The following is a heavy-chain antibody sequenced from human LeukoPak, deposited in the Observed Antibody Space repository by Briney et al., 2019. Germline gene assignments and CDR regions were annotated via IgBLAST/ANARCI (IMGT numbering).Heavy chain of an antibody. CDR1: GGSISSGGYY. V-gene: IGHV4-30-2*01. Sequence: SETLSLTCTVSGGSISSGGYYWSWIRQPPGKGLEWIGYIYHSGSTYYNPSLKSRVTISVDRSKNQFSLKLSSVTAADTAVYYCARLSGSGFAFDIWGQGTMVTVSS. J-gene: IGHJ3*02. CDR2: IYHSGST. CDR3: ARLSGSGFAFDI. D-gene: IGHD3-10*01.